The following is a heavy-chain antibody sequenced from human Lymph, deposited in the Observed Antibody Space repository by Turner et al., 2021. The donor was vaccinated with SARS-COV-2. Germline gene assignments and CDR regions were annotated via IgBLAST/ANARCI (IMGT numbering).Heavy chain of an antibody. CDR2: INPNSGGT. CDR1: GYTFTGYY. CDR3: ARDVERYNDFWSGYSGGYGLDV. J-gene: IGHJ6*02. D-gene: IGHD3-3*01. V-gene: IGHV1-2*02. Sequence: QVQLVQSGTEVKKPGASVKVSCTASGYTFTGYYMHWVRQAPGQGLEWMGWINPNSGGTNYAQKFQGRVTMTRDTSSSTAYMELSRLRSDDTAVYYCARDVERYNDFWSGYSGGYGLDVWGQGTTVTVSS.